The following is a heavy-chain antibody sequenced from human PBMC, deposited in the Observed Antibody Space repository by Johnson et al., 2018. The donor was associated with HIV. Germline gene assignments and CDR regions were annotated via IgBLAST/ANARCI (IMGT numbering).Heavy chain of an antibody. CDR3: AGGRGWWLELGGAFDI. V-gene: IGHV3-66*01. D-gene: IGHD5-24*01. J-gene: IGHJ3*02. CDR2: ISIGGST. Sequence: VQLVESGGGLVQPGGSLRLSCAASGFTISTKYFNWVRQAPGKGLEWVSVISIGGSTYYADSVKGRFTISRDNSKNTRYLQMNSLRAEDTAIYYCAGGRGWWLELGGAFDIWGQGTMVTVSS. CDR1: GFTISTKY.